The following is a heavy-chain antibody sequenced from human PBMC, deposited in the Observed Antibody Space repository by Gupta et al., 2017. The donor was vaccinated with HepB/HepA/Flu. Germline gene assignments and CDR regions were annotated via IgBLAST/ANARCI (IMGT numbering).Heavy chain of an antibody. Sequence: QVQLVQSGAEVKKPGASVKVSCKASGYTFTGYYMPWVRQAPGQGLEWMGCINPNSGDTNYAQKFQGWVTMTRDTSISTAYMELSRLTSDDTAVYYCASDGSGSYPSYYFDYWGQGTLVTVSS. CDR2: INPNSGDT. J-gene: IGHJ4*02. CDR1: GYTFTGYY. V-gene: IGHV1-2*04. CDR3: ASDGSGSYPSYYFDY. D-gene: IGHD3-10*01.